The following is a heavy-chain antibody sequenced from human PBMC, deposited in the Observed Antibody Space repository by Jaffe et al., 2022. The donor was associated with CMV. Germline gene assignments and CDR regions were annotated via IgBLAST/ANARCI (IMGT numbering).Heavy chain of an antibody. Sequence: EVQLVQSGAEVKKSGEPLKISCQASGYNFNSYWIGWVRQMPGKGLEWMGMIYPGDSDTRYRPSLQGQVTISADRSIRTAYLQWSSLKASDTAIYYCARQVDNHGSGSYSGNWFDPWGQGTLVTVSS. CDR2: IYPGDSDT. CDR1: GYNFNSYW. CDR3: ARQVDNHGSGSYSGNWFDP. J-gene: IGHJ5*02. V-gene: IGHV5-51*01. D-gene: IGHD3-10*01.